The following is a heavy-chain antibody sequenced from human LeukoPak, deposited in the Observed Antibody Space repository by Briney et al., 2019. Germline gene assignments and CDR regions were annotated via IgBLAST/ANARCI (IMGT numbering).Heavy chain of an antibody. CDR3: ARGPGYSGSYYDY. CDR1: GGSISSYY. J-gene: IGHJ4*02. D-gene: IGHD1-26*01. Sequence: SETLSLTCTVSGGSISSYYWSWIRQPPGKGLEWIGEINHSGSTNYNPSLKSRVTISVDTSKNQFSLKLSSVTAADTAVYYCARGPGYSGSYYDYWGQGTLVTVSS. V-gene: IGHV4-34*01. CDR2: INHSGST.